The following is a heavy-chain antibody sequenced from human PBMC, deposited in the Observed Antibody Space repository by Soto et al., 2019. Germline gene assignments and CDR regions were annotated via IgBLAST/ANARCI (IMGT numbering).Heavy chain of an antibody. CDR1: GYTLTHLY. D-gene: IGHD3-10*01. CDR2: LNPSGGFT. J-gene: IGHJ6*02. V-gene: IGHV1-46*01. Sequence: GASVKVSCKASGYTLTHLYMHWVRQAPGQGLEWMGILNPSGGFTSKAQKFQGRVIMTRDTSTNTVYMELSSLRYEDTAVYYCAMPTLVRDYLSLDVWGQGTKVTVPS. CDR3: AMPTLVRDYLSLDV.